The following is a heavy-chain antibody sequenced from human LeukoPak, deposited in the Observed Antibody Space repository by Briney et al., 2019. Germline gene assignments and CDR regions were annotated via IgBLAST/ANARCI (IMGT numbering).Heavy chain of an antibody. V-gene: IGHV3-21*01. CDR3: ARNYYGSGSPFDY. Sequence: SGGSLRLSCAASGFTFSSYGMHWVRQAPGKGLEWVSSISSSSSYIYYADSVKGRFTISRDNAKNSLYLQMNSLRAEDTAVYYCARNYYGSGSPFDYWGQGTLVTVSS. CDR2: ISSSSSYI. J-gene: IGHJ4*02. CDR1: GFTFSSYG. D-gene: IGHD3-10*01.